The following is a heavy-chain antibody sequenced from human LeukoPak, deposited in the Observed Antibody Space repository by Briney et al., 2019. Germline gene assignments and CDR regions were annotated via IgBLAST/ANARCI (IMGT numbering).Heavy chain of an antibody. CDR1: GFTFSDYA. D-gene: IGHD3-9*01. CDR3: ARQRGDILTGYYIPRGFDY. CDR2: ISGSGNTI. Sequence: PGGSLRLSCAASGFTFSDYAMTWVRQAPGKGLGWGSYISGSGNTIYYADSVKDRFPTSRDNAKNSLYLQMNTLRAEDTAVYYCARQRGDILTGYYIPRGFDYWGQGTLVTVSS. J-gene: IGHJ4*02. V-gene: IGHV3-48*03.